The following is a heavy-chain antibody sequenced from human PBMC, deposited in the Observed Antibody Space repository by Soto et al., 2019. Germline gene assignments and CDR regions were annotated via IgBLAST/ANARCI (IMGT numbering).Heavy chain of an antibody. CDR2: IIPIFGTA. V-gene: IGHV1-69*13. D-gene: IGHD2-8*01. CDR1: GGTFSSYA. Sequence: GASVKVSCKASGGTFSSYAISWVRQAPGQGLEWMGGIIPIFGTANYAQKFQGRVTITADESTSTAYMELSSLRSEDTAVYYCASVSYAGLPPGEFSYWGQGTLVIV. CDR3: ASVSYAGLPPGEFSY. J-gene: IGHJ4*02.